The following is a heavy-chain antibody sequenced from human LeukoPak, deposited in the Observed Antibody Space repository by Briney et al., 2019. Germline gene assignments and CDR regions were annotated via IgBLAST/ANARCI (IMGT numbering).Heavy chain of an antibody. Sequence: SVKVSCKASGGTFSSYAISWVRQAPGQGLEWMGGIIPIFGTANYAQKFQGRVTITTDESTSTAYMELSSLRSEDTAVYYCARSKGVAGTFSSYYYYYMDVWGKGTTVTVSS. D-gene: IGHD6-19*01. V-gene: IGHV1-69*05. J-gene: IGHJ6*03. CDR2: IIPIFGTA. CDR1: GGTFSSYA. CDR3: ARSKGVAGTFSSYYYYYMDV.